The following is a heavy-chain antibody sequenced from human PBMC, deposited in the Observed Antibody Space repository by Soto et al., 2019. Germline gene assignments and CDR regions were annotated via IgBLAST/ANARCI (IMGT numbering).Heavy chain of an antibody. V-gene: IGHV3-21*01. Sequence: GGSLRLSCAASGFSFSSYSMNWVRQAPGKGLEWVSSISSSSSYIYYADSVKGRFTISRDNAKNSLYLQMNSLRAEDTAVYYCALGYCSSTSCFKAPDKRFDPWGQGTLVTVSS. J-gene: IGHJ5*02. CDR1: GFSFSSYS. D-gene: IGHD2-2*01. CDR3: ALGYCSSTSCFKAPDKRFDP. CDR2: ISSSSSYI.